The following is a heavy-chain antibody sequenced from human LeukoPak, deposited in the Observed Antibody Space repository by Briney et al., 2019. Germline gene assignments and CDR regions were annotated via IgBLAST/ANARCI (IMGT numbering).Heavy chain of an antibody. CDR1: GYSFTSYG. V-gene: IGHV1-18*01. J-gene: IGHJ3*02. D-gene: IGHD3-22*01. CDR3: ARDDSQNALEI. CDR2: SSPYNGNT. Sequence: ASVEVSCKASGYSFTSYGIAWVRQAPGQGLEWMGWSSPYNGNTNYEQNFQDRVTMTTDTSTSTAYLELRSLRSDDTAVYYCARDDSQNALEIWGQGTMVTVSS.